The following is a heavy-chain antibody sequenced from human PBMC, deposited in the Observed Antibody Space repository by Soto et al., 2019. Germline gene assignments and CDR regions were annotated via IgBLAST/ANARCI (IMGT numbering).Heavy chain of an antibody. CDR1: GGTFSSYA. V-gene: IGHV1-69*01. CDR3: ARETYCSGGSCYPVFDY. J-gene: IGHJ4*02. D-gene: IGHD2-15*01. Sequence: KVSCNASGGTFSSYAIIWVRQAPGQGLEWMGGIIPIFGTANYAQKFQGRVTITADESTSTAYMELSSLRSEDTAVYYCARETYCSGGSCYPVFDYWGQGTLVTVSS. CDR2: IIPIFGTA.